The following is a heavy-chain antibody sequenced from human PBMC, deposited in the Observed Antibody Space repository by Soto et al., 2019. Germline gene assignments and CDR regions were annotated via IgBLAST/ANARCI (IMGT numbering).Heavy chain of an antibody. CDR3: AKDLTRQLAYWLDP. CDR2: INAHSGGT. V-gene: IGHV1-2*02. D-gene: IGHD6-6*01. Sequence: ASVKVSCKASGFSFTGYYIHWLRQAPGQGLEWMGWINAHSGGTEYAQKFQGRVTLTRDTSIATAYLTLTSLTSDDAALYYCAKDLTRQLAYWLDPWGQGTQVTVSS. CDR1: GFSFTGYY. J-gene: IGHJ5*02.